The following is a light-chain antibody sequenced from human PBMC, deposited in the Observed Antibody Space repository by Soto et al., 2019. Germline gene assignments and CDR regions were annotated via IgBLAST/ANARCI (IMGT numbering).Light chain of an antibody. V-gene: IGKV3-15*01. J-gene: IGKJ2*01. CDR2: GAS. Sequence: EIVLTQSPATLSVSLREAATLSCRASQCVGTNLAWYQQKPGQAPRLLIYGASTRATGIPARFSGSGSGTEFTLTISGLQSEDFAVYYCQQYNNWPPRYTFGQGTKLEIK. CDR1: QCVGTN. CDR3: QQYNNWPPRYT.